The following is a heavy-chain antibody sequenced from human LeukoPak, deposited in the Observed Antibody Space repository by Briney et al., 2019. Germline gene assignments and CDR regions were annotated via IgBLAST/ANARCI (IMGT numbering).Heavy chain of an antibody. CDR2: IYYSGST. J-gene: IGHJ6*02. Sequence: SETLSLTCTVSGGSISSYYWSWIRQPPGKGLEWIGYIYYSGSTNYNPSLKSRVTISVDTSKNQFSLKLSSVTAADTAVYYCASTSKSSGWQYYYYGTDVWGQGTTVTVSS. V-gene: IGHV4-59*01. CDR1: GGSISSYY. D-gene: IGHD6-19*01. CDR3: ASTSKSSGWQYYYYGTDV.